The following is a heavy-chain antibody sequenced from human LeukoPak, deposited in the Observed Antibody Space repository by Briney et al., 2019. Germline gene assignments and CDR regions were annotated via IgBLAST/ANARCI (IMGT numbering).Heavy chain of an antibody. V-gene: IGHV4-34*01. CDR2: INHSGST. Sequence: PSETLSLTCAVYGGSFSGYYWSWIRQPPGKGLEWIGEINHSGSTNYNPSLKSRVTISVDTSKNQFSLKLSSVTAADTAVYYCASGVAYDAFDIWGQGTMVTVST. CDR1: GGSFSGYY. CDR3: ASGVAYDAFDI. J-gene: IGHJ3*02. D-gene: IGHD2-15*01.